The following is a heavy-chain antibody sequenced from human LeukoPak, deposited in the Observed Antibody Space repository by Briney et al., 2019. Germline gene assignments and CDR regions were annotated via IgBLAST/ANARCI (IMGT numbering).Heavy chain of an antibody. CDR1: GFTFDDYA. Sequence: PGGSLRLSCAASGFTFDDYAMHWVRQPPGEGLEWVSGISWNSGYIGYADSVEGRFTISRDNAKNSLYLQMHSLRAEDTALYYCAKDRDSSGWYVDYWGQGTLVTVSS. CDR3: AKDRDSSGWYVDY. V-gene: IGHV3-9*01. CDR2: ISWNSGYI. D-gene: IGHD6-19*01. J-gene: IGHJ4*02.